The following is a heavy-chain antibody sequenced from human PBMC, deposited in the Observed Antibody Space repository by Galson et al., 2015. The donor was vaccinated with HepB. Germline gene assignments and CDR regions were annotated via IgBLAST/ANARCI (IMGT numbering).Heavy chain of an antibody. J-gene: IGHJ6*02. CDR3: SRDLGSASGYQYFGMHV. V-gene: IGHV1-46*03. D-gene: IGHD6-13*01. CDR2: LNPNTGTT. Sequence: SVKVSCKASGYTFTSYHIHWVRQAPGQGLEWMGILNPNTGTTSYAQNFQGRVTMTRDTSTSTAYMDLSSLRSEDTAVYYCSRDLGSASGYQYFGMHVWGQGTTVTVSS. CDR1: GYTFTSYH.